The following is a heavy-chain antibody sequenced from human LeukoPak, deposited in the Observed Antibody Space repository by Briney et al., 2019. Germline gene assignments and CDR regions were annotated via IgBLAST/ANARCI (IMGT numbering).Heavy chain of an antibody. CDR3: ARSSPLGWFDP. V-gene: IGHV4-59*01. J-gene: IGHJ5*02. CDR2: IYYSGST. D-gene: IGHD3-10*01. Sequence: PSETLSLTCTVSGGSISSYYWSWIRQPAGKGLEWIGYIYYSGSTNYNPSLKSRVTISVDTSKNQFSLKLSSVTAADTAVYYCARSSPLGWFDPWGQGTLVTVS. CDR1: GGSISSYY.